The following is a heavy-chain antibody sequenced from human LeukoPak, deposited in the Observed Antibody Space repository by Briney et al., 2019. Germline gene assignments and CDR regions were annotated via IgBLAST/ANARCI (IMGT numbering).Heavy chain of an antibody. D-gene: IGHD6-13*01. CDR3: AKGLIAAVDAAFDC. CDR2: ISGSGST. CDR1: GFTFSNYA. V-gene: IGHV3-23*01. Sequence: GGSLRLSCAGSGFTFSNYAMSWFRQAPGKGLEWVSAISGSGSTYYADSVKGRFSISRDDSKSTLYLQMNSLRAEDTAIYYCAKGLIAAVDAAFDCWGQGTLVTVSS. J-gene: IGHJ4*02.